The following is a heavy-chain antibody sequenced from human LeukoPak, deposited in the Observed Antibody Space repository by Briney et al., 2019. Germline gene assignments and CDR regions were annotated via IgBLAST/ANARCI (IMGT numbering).Heavy chain of an antibody. Sequence: GGSLRLSCAVSRINFNSYWMTWVRQAPGKWLECVANIKQDGSETYYMDSVKGRFSISRDNAKNSLYLQMNSLRAGDTAVYYCARALSDFWTGYFFDSWGQGTLVTVSS. CDR2: IKQDGSET. D-gene: IGHD3/OR15-3a*01. CDR3: ARALSDFWTGYFFDS. V-gene: IGHV3-7*01. CDR1: RINFNSYW. J-gene: IGHJ4*02.